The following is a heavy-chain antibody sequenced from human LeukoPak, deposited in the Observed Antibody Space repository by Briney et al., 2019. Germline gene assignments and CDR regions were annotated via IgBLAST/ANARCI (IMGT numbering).Heavy chain of an antibody. CDR3: AKDLSSGSRRAY. Sequence: GGSLRLSCAASGFTLSSYAMSWVRQAPGKGLEWVSAISVSGNTYHADSVKGRFTISRDNSKNTLYLQMNSLRAEDTGVYYCAKDLSSGSRRAYWGQGTLVTVSS. V-gene: IGHV3-23*01. CDR2: ISVSGNT. J-gene: IGHJ4*02. D-gene: IGHD6-19*01. CDR1: GFTLSSYA.